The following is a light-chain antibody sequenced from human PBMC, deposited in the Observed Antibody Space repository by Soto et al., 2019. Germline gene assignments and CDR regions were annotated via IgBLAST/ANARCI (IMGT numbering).Light chain of an antibody. CDR3: SSYTGSRTLI. J-gene: IGLJ2*01. V-gene: IGLV2-14*01. CDR2: DVS. CDR1: SSDVGGYNY. Sequence: QSLLTQPASVSGSPGQSITISCSGTSSDVGGYNYVSWYQQNPGKAPKVMIYDVSSRPSGVSDRFSGSKSGNTASLTISGLQAEDEGDYYCSSYTGSRTLIFGGGTKLTVL.